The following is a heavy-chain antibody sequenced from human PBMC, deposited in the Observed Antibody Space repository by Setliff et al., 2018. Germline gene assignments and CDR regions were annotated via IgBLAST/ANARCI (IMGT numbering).Heavy chain of an antibody. Sequence: SVKVSCKASGGSFSSYAINWVRQAPGQGLEWMGGIIPILGKPKYVQKFQGRVILTADKSTNTAYMELISLRSEDTAFYYCARTLNRDGYNPSPFDPWGQGTLVTVSS. J-gene: IGHJ5*02. V-gene: IGHV1-69*10. CDR2: IIPILGKP. D-gene: IGHD5-12*01. CDR3: ARTLNRDGYNPSPFDP. CDR1: GGSFSSYA.